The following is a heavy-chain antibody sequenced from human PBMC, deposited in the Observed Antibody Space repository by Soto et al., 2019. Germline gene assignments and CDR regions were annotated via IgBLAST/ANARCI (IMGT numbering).Heavy chain of an antibody. CDR1: GFTFSSYS. D-gene: IGHD5-18*01. CDR2: ISSSSSTI. V-gene: IGHV3-48*02. CDR3: AEGGYSYGYFVY. Sequence: GGSLRLSCAASGFTFSSYSMNWVRQAPGKGLEWVSYISSSSSTIYYADSVKGRFTISRDNAKNSLYLQMNNLRDEDTAVYYCAEGGYSYGYFVYWGQGTLVTVSS. J-gene: IGHJ4*02.